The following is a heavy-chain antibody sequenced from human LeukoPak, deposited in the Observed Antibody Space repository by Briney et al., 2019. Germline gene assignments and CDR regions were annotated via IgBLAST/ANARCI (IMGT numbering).Heavy chain of an antibody. CDR3: ARDRVAGSSGWLGGYAFDI. J-gene: IGHJ3*02. D-gene: IGHD6-19*01. V-gene: IGHV3-48*03. CDR2: ISSSGSTI. Sequence: GGPLRLSCAASGFTFSSYEMNWVRQAPGKGLEWVSYISSSGSTIYYADSVKGRFTISRDNAKNSLYLQMNSLRAEDTAVYYCARDRVAGSSGWLGGYAFDIWGQGTMVTVSS. CDR1: GFTFSSYE.